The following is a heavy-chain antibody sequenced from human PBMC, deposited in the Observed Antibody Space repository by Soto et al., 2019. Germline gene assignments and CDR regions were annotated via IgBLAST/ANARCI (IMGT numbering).Heavy chain of an antibody. Sequence: GESLKISCKGSGYSFTSYWISWVRQMPGKGLEWMGRIDPSDSYTNYSPSFQGHVTISANKSISTAYLQWSSLKASDTAMYYCARHITMIVVAGAFDIWGQGTMVTVSS. V-gene: IGHV5-10-1*01. CDR3: ARHITMIVVAGAFDI. J-gene: IGHJ3*02. CDR2: IDPSDSYT. D-gene: IGHD3-22*01. CDR1: GYSFTSYW.